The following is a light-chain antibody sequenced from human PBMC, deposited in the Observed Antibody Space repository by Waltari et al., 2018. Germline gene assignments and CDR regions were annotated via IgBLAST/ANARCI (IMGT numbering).Light chain of an antibody. CDR1: QSVGTK. J-gene: IGKJ2*01. CDR2: GAS. CDR3: QQYNDWPPTYT. Sequence: EVVMTQSPATLSVSLGDRATLSCRASQSVGTKLAWYHQKPGQPPRLVIYGASTRATGIPARFSGSGSGTEFTLTISSLQSEDFAVYYCQQYNDWPPTYTFGQGTKLEIK. V-gene: IGKV3-15*01.